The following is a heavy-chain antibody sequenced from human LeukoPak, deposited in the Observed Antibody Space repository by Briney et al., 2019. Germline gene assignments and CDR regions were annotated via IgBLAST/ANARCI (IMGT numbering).Heavy chain of an antibody. CDR1: GGSINSGSYY. J-gene: IGHJ4*02. D-gene: IGHD2-2*01. V-gene: IGHV4-39*07. Sequence: SETLSLTCTVSGGSINSGSYYWGWVRQTPNKGLEWIGNCYYTGITYYNPSLKSRVIISLVTSKNQFSLKLSSVTAADTAVYYCARRRSDIVVVPAARFDYWGQGTLVTVSS. CDR3: ARRRSDIVVVPAARFDY. CDR2: CYYTGIT.